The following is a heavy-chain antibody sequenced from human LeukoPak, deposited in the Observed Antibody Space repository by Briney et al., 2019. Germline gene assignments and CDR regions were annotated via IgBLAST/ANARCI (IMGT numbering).Heavy chain of an antibody. CDR3: ARRLPFPGYYYMDV. CDR2: MNPNSGNT. CDR1: GYIFTSYG. J-gene: IGHJ6*03. D-gene: IGHD3-10*01. V-gene: IGHV1-8*03. Sequence: EASVNVSCKASGYIFTSYGISWVRQAPGQGLEGMGWMNPNSGNTGYAEKFQGRVTITRNTSISTAYMELSSLRSEDTAVYYCARRLPFPGYYYMDVWGKGTTVTVSS.